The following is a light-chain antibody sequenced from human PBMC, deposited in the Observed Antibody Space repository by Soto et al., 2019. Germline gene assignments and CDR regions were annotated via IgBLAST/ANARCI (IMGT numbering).Light chain of an antibody. CDR1: QAIDSW. CDR3: HQTYTTPLYT. J-gene: IGKJ2*01. CDR2: TGS. V-gene: IGKV1-12*01. Sequence: DIQMTQSPSSVSASVGDRVTITCRASQAIDSWLAWYQQKPGEAPKLLIFTGSLLHSGVPPRFSGSGSGTDFTLTISSLQPEDCATYFCHQTYTTPLYTFGQGTHLDI.